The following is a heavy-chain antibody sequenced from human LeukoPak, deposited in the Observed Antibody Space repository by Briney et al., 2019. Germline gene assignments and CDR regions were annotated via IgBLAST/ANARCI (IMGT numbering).Heavy chain of an antibody. CDR1: GFTFSSYA. V-gene: IGHV3-64*01. D-gene: IGHD3-10*01. J-gene: IGHJ4*02. CDR3: ARDRITMVRGVLWRRYFDY. Sequence: GGSLRLSCAASGFTFSSYAMHWVRQAPGKGLEYVSAISSNGGSTYYANSVKGRFTISRDNSKNTLYLQMGSLRAEDMAVYYCARDRITMVRGVLWRRYFDYWGQGTLVSVSS. CDR2: ISSNGGST.